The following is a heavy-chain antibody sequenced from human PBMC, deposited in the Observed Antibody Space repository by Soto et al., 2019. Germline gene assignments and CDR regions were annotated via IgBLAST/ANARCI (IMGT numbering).Heavy chain of an antibody. V-gene: IGHV3-15*01. CDR3: TTDEPFHYYGSGRGSSRPPFDY. D-gene: IGHD3-10*01. CDR2: IKSKTDGGTT. J-gene: IGHJ4*02. Sequence: GSLRLSCAASGFTFSNAWMSWVRQAPGKGLEWVGRIKSKTDGGTTDYAAPVKGRFTISRDDSKNTLYLQMNSLKTEDTAVYYCTTDEPFHYYGSGRGSSRPPFDYWGQGTLVTVSS. CDR1: GFTFSNAW.